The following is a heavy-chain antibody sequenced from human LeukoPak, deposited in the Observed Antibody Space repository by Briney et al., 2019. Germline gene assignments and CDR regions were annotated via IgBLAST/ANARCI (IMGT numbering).Heavy chain of an antibody. CDR2: ISGSGGST. J-gene: IGHJ4*02. V-gene: IGHV3-23*01. CDR3: AKGNDFWSGYYRPHAFDY. D-gene: IGHD3-3*01. Sequence: GGSLRLSCAASGFTFSSYAMSWVRQAPGKGLEWVSAISGSGGSTYYADSVKGRFTISRDNSKNTLYLQMNSLRAEDTAVYYCAKGNDFWSGYYRPHAFDYWGQGTLVTVSS. CDR1: GFTFSSYA.